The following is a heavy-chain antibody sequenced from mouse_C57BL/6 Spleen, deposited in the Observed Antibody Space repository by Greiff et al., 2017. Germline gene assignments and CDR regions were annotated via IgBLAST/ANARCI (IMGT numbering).Heavy chain of an antibody. D-gene: IGHD5-1-1*01. CDR2: ISSGSSTI. Sequence: EVQLVESGGGLVKPGGSLKLSCAASGFTFSDYGMHWVRQAPEKGLEWVAYISSGSSTIYYADQVKGRFTISRDNAKNTLFLQMTSLRSEDTAMYYCARRIPGNYAMDYWGQGTSVTVSS. V-gene: IGHV5-17*01. CDR1: GFTFSDYG. CDR3: ARRIPGNYAMDY. J-gene: IGHJ4*01.